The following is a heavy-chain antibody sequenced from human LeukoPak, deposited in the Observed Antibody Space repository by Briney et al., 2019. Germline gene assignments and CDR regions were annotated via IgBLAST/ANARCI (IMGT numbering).Heavy chain of an antibody. V-gene: IGHV3-21*01. CDR2: ISSSSSYI. CDR1: GSTFSSYS. J-gene: IGHJ4*02. D-gene: IGHD3-10*01. Sequence: GGSLRLSCAASGSTFSSYSMNWVRQAPGKGLEWVSSISSSSSYIYYADSVKGRFTISRDNAKNSLYLQMNSLRAEDTAVYYCASGMVRGVIMTDYWGQGTLVTVSS. CDR3: ASGMVRGVIMTDY.